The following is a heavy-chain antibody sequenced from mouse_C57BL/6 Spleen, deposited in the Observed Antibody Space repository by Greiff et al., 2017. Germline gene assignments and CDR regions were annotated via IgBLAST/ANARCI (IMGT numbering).Heavy chain of an antibody. Sequence: QVQLQQSGAELVKPGASVKLSCKASGYTFTGYYMNWVKQSPGQSLEWIGMIHPNTGSTTYNEKFKGKATVTVDKSSSTAYMQLNSLTSEDSAVYYGAREGDYGSSFDYWGQGTTLTVSA. CDR2: IHPNTGST. CDR3: AREGDYGSSFDY. D-gene: IGHD1-1*01. V-gene: IGHV1-64*01. J-gene: IGHJ2*01. CDR1: GYTFTGYY.